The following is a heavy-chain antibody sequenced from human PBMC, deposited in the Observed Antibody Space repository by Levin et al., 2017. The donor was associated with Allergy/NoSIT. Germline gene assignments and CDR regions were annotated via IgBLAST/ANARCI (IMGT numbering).Heavy chain of an antibody. Sequence: MAGGSLRLSCAASGFTFSDYYMSWIRQAPGKGLEWVSYISSSGSTIYYADSVKGRFTISRDNAKNSLYLQMNSLRAEDTAVYYCARVRIGSSWYFDYWGQGTLVTVSS. CDR2: ISSSGSTI. CDR3: ARVRIGSSWYFDY. V-gene: IGHV3-11*01. D-gene: IGHD6-13*01. J-gene: IGHJ4*02. CDR1: GFTFSDYY.